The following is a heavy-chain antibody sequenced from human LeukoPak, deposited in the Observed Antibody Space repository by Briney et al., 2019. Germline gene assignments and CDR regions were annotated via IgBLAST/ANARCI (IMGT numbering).Heavy chain of an antibody. CDR1: GFTFSIYA. V-gene: IGHV3-23*01. Sequence: GGSLRLSCAASGFTFSIYAMSWVRQAPGKVLEWVSDIDGSGVTTYYADSVKGRFTISRDNSKNTLYLQMNSLRAEDTAVYYCAKDTQRGSYGYWGQGTLVTVSS. CDR3: AKDTQRGSYGY. J-gene: IGHJ4*02. D-gene: IGHD1-26*01. CDR2: IDGSGVTT.